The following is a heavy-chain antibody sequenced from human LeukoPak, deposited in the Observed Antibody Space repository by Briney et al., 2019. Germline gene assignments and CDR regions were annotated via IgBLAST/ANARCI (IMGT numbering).Heavy chain of an antibody. Sequence: GGSLRLSCAASGFTFSSYAMAWVRQAPGKGLEWVSAISGSDGSTHYADSVKGRFTISRDTSKDTLYLQMNDLRAEDTAVYYCAKALGHVDPFDYWGQGTLVTVSS. CDR1: GFTFSSYA. J-gene: IGHJ4*02. CDR3: AKALGHVDPFDY. D-gene: IGHD3/OR15-3a*01. CDR2: ISGSDGST. V-gene: IGHV3-23*01.